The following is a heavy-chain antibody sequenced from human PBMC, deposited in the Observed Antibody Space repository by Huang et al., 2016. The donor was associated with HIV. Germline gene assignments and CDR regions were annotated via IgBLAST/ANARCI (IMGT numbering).Heavy chain of an antibody. J-gene: IGHJ4*02. D-gene: IGHD1-26*01. CDR1: GFSFSNYG. Sequence: VQLVESGGGVVQPGRSLRLACAASGFSFSNYGLHWVRQAPGKGLDLVEVISYDGSNKYYAHSVKGRFTISRDTSENKVYLQMNSLRHEDTAVYYCAKDGADEEWDIDYWGQGTLVTVSS. CDR3: AKDGADEEWDIDY. V-gene: IGHV3-30*18. CDR2: ISYDGSNK.